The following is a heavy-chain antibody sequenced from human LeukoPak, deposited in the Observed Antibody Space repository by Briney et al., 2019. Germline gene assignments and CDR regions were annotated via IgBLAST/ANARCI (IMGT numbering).Heavy chain of an antibody. CDR3: AGYYDSSGYAVDY. CDR2: IYHSGST. Sequence: SETLSLTCAVSGGSISSSIWWSWVRQPPGKGLEWIGEIYHSGSTNYNPSLKSRVTISVDKSKNQFSLKLSSVTAADTAVYYCAGYYDSSGYAVDYWGQGTLVTVSS. J-gene: IGHJ4*02. D-gene: IGHD3-22*01. V-gene: IGHV4-4*02. CDR1: GGSISSSIW.